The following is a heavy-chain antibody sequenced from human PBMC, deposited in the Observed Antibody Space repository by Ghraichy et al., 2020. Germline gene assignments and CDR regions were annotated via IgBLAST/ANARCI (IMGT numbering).Heavy chain of an antibody. Sequence: SETLSLTCTVSGGSITSYYWSWIRQPPGEGLEWIGYIYYSESTNYNPSLKSRVTISVDTSKNQFSLKLSSVTAADTAVYYCASLYSGSAHFDYWGQGTLGTVSS. CDR3: ASLYSGSAHFDY. J-gene: IGHJ4*02. V-gene: IGHV4-59*01. CDR2: IYYSEST. CDR1: GGSITSYY. D-gene: IGHD1-26*01.